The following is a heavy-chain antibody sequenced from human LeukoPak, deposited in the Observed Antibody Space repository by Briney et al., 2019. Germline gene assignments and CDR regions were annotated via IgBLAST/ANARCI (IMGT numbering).Heavy chain of an antibody. J-gene: IGHJ4*02. D-gene: IGHD3-10*01. Sequence: PGGSLRLSCAASGFSFSSYWMSWVRQAPGKGLEWVANINQDGSEKYYVDSVKGRFTVSRDNAKNSLYVQMNSLRAEDTAVYYCARHAQRFGQFQYHFDYWGQGTLVTVSS. CDR3: ARHAQRFGQFQYHFDY. CDR2: INQDGSEK. V-gene: IGHV3-7*01. CDR1: GFSFSSYW.